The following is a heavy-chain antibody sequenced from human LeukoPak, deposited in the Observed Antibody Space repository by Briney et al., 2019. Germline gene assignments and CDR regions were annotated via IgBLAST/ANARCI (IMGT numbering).Heavy chain of an antibody. V-gene: IGHV3-7*01. J-gene: IGHJ6*02. CDR3: ARGKGSYSSSWYPFYYYYYGMDV. CDR1: GFTFSSYW. Sequence: PGGSLRLSCAASGFTFSSYWMSWVRQAPGKGVEWVANIKQDGSEKYYVDSVKGRFTISRDNAKNSLYLQMNSLRAEDTAVYYCARGKGSYSSSWYPFYYYYYGMDVWGQGTTVTVSS. CDR2: IKQDGSEK. D-gene: IGHD6-13*01.